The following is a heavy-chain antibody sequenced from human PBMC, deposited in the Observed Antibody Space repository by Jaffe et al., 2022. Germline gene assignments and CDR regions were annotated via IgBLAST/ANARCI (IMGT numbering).Heavy chain of an antibody. Sequence: QVQLVQSGAEVKKPGSSVKVSCKASGGTFSSYTISWVRQAPGQGLEWMGRIIPILGIANYAQKFQGRVTITADKSTSTAYMELSSLRSEDTAVYYCASREQLVKNAFDIWGQGTMVTVSS. CDR1: GGTFSSYT. V-gene: IGHV1-69*02. CDR3: ASREQLVKNAFDI. J-gene: IGHJ3*02. D-gene: IGHD6-13*01. CDR2: IIPILGIA.